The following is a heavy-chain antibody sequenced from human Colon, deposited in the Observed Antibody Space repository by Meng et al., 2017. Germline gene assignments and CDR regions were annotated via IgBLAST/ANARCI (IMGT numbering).Heavy chain of an antibody. Sequence: GGSLRLSCAASGFTFSSYTMHWVRQAPGEGLEWVAIISYDSSVKYYADSVKGRFTISRDSSKNTLYLQMNSLRAEDTAVYYCARDPPSGYYDSSGYDPTPSTLDYWGQGTVVTVSS. D-gene: IGHD3-22*01. V-gene: IGHV3-30*04. J-gene: IGHJ4*02. CDR2: ISYDSSVK. CDR1: GFTFSSYT. CDR3: ARDPPSGYYDSSGYDPTPSTLDY.